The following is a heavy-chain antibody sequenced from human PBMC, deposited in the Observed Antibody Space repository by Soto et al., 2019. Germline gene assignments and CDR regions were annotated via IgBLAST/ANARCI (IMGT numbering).Heavy chain of an antibody. Sequence: SETLSLTCTVSGGSIISGDYQWSLIRQPPGKGLEWIGYIYYSGDTYNNPSLKSRVTISVDTSKNQFSLKLSSVTAADTAVYYCASDDRKSLAFDTWGQATMVTVSS. CDR2: IYYSGDT. D-gene: IGHD3-22*01. CDR1: GGSIISGDYQ. V-gene: IGHV4-30-4*01. CDR3: ASDDRKSLAFDT. J-gene: IGHJ3*02.